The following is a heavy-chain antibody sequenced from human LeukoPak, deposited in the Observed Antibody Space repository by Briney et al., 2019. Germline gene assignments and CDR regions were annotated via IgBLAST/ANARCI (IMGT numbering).Heavy chain of an antibody. V-gene: IGHV3-48*01. CDR3: ASGAITMIVPGAFDI. J-gene: IGHJ3*02. CDR1: GFTFSSYS. CDR2: ISSSSSTI. D-gene: IGHD3-22*01. Sequence: GGSLRLSCAASGFTFSSYSMNWVRQAPGKGLEWVSYISSSSSTIYYADSVKGRFTISRDNAKYSLYLQMNSLRAEDTAVYYCASGAITMIVPGAFDIWGQGTMVTVSS.